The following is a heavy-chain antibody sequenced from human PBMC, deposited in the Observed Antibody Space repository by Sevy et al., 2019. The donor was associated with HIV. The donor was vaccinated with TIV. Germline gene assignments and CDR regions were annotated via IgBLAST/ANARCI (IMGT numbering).Heavy chain of an antibody. CDR2: IKQDGSEK. CDR1: GFTFSSYA. J-gene: IGHJ4*02. D-gene: IGHD3-22*01. V-gene: IGHV3-7*01. CDR3: ARPYRTDPFYYSGSGGYYYPSYFDY. Sequence: GGSLRLSCAASGFTFSSYAMSWVRQAPGKGLEWVANIKQDGSEKYYVDSVKDRFTISRDNAKNSLYLQMNSLRAEDTAVYYCARPYRTDPFYYSGSGGYYYPSYFDYWGQGTLVTVSS.